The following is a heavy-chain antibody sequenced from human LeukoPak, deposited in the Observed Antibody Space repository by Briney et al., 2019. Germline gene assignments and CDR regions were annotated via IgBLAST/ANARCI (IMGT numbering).Heavy chain of an antibody. J-gene: IGHJ3*02. Sequence: GASVKVSCKAFGYTFTAYYMHWVRQAPGQGFEWMGWINLDSGATDYAQKFQGRVTMARDTSSGTAYMEVSRLRSDDTAVYYCASRHINPYASGNFYPAFDIWGQGTMVTVSS. CDR1: GYTFTAYY. CDR2: INLDSGAT. CDR3: ASRHINPYASGNFYPAFDI. D-gene: IGHD3-10*01. V-gene: IGHV1-2*02.